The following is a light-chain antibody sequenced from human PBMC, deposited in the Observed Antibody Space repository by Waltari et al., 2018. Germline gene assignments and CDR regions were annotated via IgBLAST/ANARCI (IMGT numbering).Light chain of an antibody. CDR1: SSAAGGYNY. Sequence: QSALTQPRSVSGSPGQSVTISCTGTSSAAGGYNYVSWYQQHPGKAPKLMIYDFSKRPSGVPDRFSGSKSGNTASLTISGLQAEDEADYYCCSYAGSYTVVFGGGTKLTVL. V-gene: IGLV2-11*01. J-gene: IGLJ2*01. CDR3: CSYAGSYTVV. CDR2: DFS.